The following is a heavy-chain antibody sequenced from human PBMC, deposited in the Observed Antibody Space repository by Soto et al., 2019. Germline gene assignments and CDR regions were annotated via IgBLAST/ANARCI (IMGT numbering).Heavy chain of an antibody. CDR2: IYSGGST. V-gene: IGHV3-66*01. CDR3: AREDEHYYYYGMDV. CDR1: GFTVSSNY. Sequence: EVQLVESGGGLVQPGGSLRLSCAASGFTVSSNYMSWVRQAPGKGLEWVSVIYSGGSTYYADSVKGRFTISRDNSKNTLYIQMNSLRAEDTAVYYCAREDEHYYYYGMDVWGQGTTVTVSS. J-gene: IGHJ6*02.